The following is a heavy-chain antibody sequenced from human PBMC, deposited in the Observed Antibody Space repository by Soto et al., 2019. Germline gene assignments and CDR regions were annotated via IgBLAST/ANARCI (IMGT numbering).Heavy chain of an antibody. CDR3: ARVGSWGWLQLRPELDY. D-gene: IGHD5-12*01. CDR1: GGSVSSGSYY. V-gene: IGHV4-61*01. J-gene: IGHJ4*02. CDR2: IYYSGST. Sequence: PSETLSLTCTVSGGSVSSGSYYWSWIRQPPGKGLEWIGYIYYSGSTNYNPSLKSRVTLSVDTSKNQFSLKLSSVTAADTAVYYFARVGSWGWLQLRPELDYWGRGTLVTVSS.